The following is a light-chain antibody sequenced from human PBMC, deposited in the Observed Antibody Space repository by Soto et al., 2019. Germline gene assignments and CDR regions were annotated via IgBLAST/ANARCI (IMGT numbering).Light chain of an antibody. Sequence: DIQMTQSPSTLSASVGDRFTITCRASQTISSLLAWYQQKPVKAPNVLIYAASSLQSGVPSRFSGSGSGTEFALTISSLQPDDFATYYCQQYNTSSWTFGPGTKVDIK. V-gene: IGKV1-5*01. CDR2: AAS. CDR3: QQYNTSSWT. CDR1: QTISSL. J-gene: IGKJ1*01.